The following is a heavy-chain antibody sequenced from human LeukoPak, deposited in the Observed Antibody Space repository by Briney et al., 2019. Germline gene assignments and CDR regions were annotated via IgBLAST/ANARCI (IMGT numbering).Heavy chain of an antibody. Sequence: SETLSLTCAVSGGSISSGGYSWSWIRQPPGKGLEWIGYIYHSGSTYYNSSLKSRVTISVDRSKNQFSLKLSSVTAADTAVYYCARGTATTNYYYGMDVWGQGTTVTVSS. V-gene: IGHV4-30-2*01. D-gene: IGHD4-17*01. J-gene: IGHJ6*02. CDR2: IYHSGST. CDR1: GGSISSGGYS. CDR3: ARGTATTNYYYGMDV.